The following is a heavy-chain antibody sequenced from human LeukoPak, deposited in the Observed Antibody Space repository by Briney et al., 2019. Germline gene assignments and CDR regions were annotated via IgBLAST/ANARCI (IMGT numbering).Heavy chain of an antibody. V-gene: IGHV3-23*01. Sequence: PGGSLRLSCAASGFTFSTYAMTWVRLAPGRGLEWVSAISGSGGSTSYADSVKGRFTISRDNSKNTLYLQMNSLRAEDTAVYYCAKATYYDYLKAGYYYGMDVWGRGTTVTVSS. CDR3: AKATYYDYLKAGYYYGMDV. J-gene: IGHJ6*02. CDR1: GFTFSTYA. CDR2: ISGSGGST. D-gene: IGHD3-16*01.